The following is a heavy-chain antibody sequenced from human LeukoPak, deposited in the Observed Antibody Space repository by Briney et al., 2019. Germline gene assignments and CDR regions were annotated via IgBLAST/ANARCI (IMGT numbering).Heavy chain of an antibody. J-gene: IGHJ4*02. CDR1: GGTFSSYA. V-gene: IGHV1-69*05. CDR2: IIPIFGTA. Sequence: AASVKVSCKASGGTFSSYAISWVRQAPGQGLEWMGGIIPIFGTANYAQKFQGRVTITTDESTSTAYMELSSLRSEDTAVYYCASLTSGSPSDYWGQGTLVTVSS. CDR3: ASLTSGSPSDY. D-gene: IGHD1-26*01.